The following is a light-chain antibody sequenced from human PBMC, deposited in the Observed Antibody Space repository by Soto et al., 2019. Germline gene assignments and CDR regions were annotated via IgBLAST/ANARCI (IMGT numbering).Light chain of an antibody. J-gene: IGKJ4*01. CDR3: QNRYHAPLT. CDR2: AAS. CDR1: QSISSY. V-gene: IGKV1-39*01. Sequence: DIQMTQSPSSLSASVGDRVTITCRASQSISSYLNWYQQKPGKAPKLLIYAASSLQGGVPSRFSGSGSGTDFNLTISSLQPEDFATYYRQNRYHAPLTFGGGTKVEIK.